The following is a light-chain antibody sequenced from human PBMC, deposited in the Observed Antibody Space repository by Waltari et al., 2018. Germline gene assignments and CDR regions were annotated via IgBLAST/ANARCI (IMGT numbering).Light chain of an antibody. J-gene: IGLJ3*02. CDR1: SSDVGGYTY. CDR3: SSYTSSSTWE. V-gene: IGLV2-14*01. Sequence: QSALTQPASVSGSPGQSITISCTGTSSDVGGYTYVPWYQQHPGKAPKLMIYDVSNRPSGVSNRFSGSKSGNTASLTISGLQAEDEADYYCSSYTSSSTWEFGGGTKLTVL. CDR2: DVS.